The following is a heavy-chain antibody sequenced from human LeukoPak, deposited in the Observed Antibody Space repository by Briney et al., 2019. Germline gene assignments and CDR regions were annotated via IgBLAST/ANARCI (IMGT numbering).Heavy chain of an antibody. CDR3: AKDVGKWESLHFFDY. CDR2: INPDGRDT. Sequence: GGSLRLSCAASGFTFSSYWMSWVRQAPGKGLEWVAHINPDGRDTYYVDSVKGRFTISRDNAQNSMYLQMNSLRGDDTAVYYCAKDVGKWESLHFFDYWGQGTLVTVSS. D-gene: IGHD1-26*01. CDR1: GFTFSSYW. J-gene: IGHJ4*02. V-gene: IGHV3-7*03.